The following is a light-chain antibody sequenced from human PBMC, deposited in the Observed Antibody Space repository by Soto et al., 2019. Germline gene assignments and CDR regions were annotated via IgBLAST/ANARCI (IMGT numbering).Light chain of an antibody. V-gene: IGLV1-40*01. CDR1: SSNIGAGYD. CDR2: GNS. CDR3: QSYDSSLSGVV. Sequence: QSVLTQPPSVSGAPGQRVTISCTGSSSNIGAGYDVHWYLQLPGTAPKLLIYGNSNRPSGVPDRFSGSKSGTSASLAITGRQAEDEADYYCQSYDSSLSGVVFGGGTKLTVL. J-gene: IGLJ2*01.